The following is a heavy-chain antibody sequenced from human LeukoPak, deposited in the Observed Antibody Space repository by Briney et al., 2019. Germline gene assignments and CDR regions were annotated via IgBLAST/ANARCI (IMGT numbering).Heavy chain of an antibody. CDR2: INPNSGGT. Sequence: ASVKVSCRASGYTLTGYYMHWVRQAPGQGLEWMGWINPNSGGTNYAQKFQGRVTMTRDTSISTAYMELSRLRSNDTAIYYCARDPTNYVDYWGQGTLVTVSS. CDR3: ARDPTNYVDY. D-gene: IGHD3-10*01. J-gene: IGHJ4*02. CDR1: GYTLTGYY. V-gene: IGHV1-2*02.